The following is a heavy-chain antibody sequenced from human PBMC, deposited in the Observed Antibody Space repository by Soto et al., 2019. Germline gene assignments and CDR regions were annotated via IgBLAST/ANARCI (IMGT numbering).Heavy chain of an antibody. CDR3: ARDQNFWSGYLNYYYYGMDV. V-gene: IGHV4-31*03. D-gene: IGHD3-3*01. CDR1: GGSISSGGYY. J-gene: IGHJ6*02. Sequence: SETLSLTCTVSGGSISSGGYYWSWIRQHPGKGLEWIGYIYYSGSTYYNPSLKSRVTISVDTSKNQFSLKLSSVTAADTAVYYCARDQNFWSGYLNYYYYGMDVWGQGTTVT. CDR2: IYYSGST.